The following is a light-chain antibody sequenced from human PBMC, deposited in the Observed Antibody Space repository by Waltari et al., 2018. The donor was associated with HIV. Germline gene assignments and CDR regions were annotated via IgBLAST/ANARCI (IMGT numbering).Light chain of an antibody. V-gene: IGLV1-40*01. CDR1: RANIRAGYD. CDR2: GTN. CDR3: QSYDSSLSGWVV. Sequence: QSVLTQPPSVSGAPGQRVTISCTGRRANIRAGYDVHWYQQLPGTAPTLLIYGTNNRPSGVPDRFSGSKSGTSASLAITGLQAEDEAEYYCQSYDSSLSGWVVFGGGTKVTVL. J-gene: IGLJ2*01.